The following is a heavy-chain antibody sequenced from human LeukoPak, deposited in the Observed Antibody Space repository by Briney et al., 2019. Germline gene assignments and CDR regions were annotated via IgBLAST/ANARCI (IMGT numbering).Heavy chain of an antibody. J-gene: IGHJ4*02. CDR3: ARAVYGDPFDY. Sequence: GRPLRLSCAASGFTFSSYGMHWVRQAPGKGREWVAVIWYDGSNKYYAESVKGRFTISRANSKNTLYLQMHSLRAEDTAVSYCARAVYGDPFDYWGQGTLVTVSS. CDR1: GFTFSSYG. V-gene: IGHV3-33*01. CDR2: IWYDGSNK. D-gene: IGHD4-17*01.